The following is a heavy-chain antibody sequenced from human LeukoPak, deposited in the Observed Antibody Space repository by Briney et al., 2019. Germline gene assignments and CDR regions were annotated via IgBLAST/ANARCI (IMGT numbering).Heavy chain of an antibody. Sequence: SETLSLTCTVSGGSIGSGTYYWGWIRQSPGKGLEWIGSIYYSGSTNYNPSLKSRVTISVDTSKNQFSLKLSSVTAADTAVYYCGRRSVRGVIRYWGQGTLVTVSS. V-gene: IGHV4-39*07. CDR1: GGSIGSGTYY. CDR2: IYYSGST. CDR3: GRRSVRGVIRY. D-gene: IGHD3-10*01. J-gene: IGHJ4*02.